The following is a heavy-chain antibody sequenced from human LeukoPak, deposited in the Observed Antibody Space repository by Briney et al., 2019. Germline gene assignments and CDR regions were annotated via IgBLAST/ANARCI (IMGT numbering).Heavy chain of an antibody. CDR2: IYYSGST. V-gene: IGHV4-61*05. CDR3: ARGDPFYYDSSGYAFDI. D-gene: IGHD3-22*01. Sequence: SETLSLTCTVSGVSISSTSYYWGWIRQPPGKGLEWIGYIYYSGSTNYNPSLKSRVTISVDTSKNQFSLKLSSVTAADTAVYYCARGDPFYYDSSGYAFDIWGQGTMVTVSS. J-gene: IGHJ3*02. CDR1: GVSISSTSYY.